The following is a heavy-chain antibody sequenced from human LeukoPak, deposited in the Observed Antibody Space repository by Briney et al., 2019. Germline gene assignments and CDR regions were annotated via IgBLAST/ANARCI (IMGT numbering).Heavy chain of an antibody. CDR1: GFTFSSYS. D-gene: IGHD6-6*01. CDR3: ARDGHSSSSGLGY. V-gene: IGHV3-21*01. CDR2: ISSSSSSYI. J-gene: IGHJ4*02. Sequence: GGSLRLSCAASGFTFSSYSMNWVRQAPGKGLEWVSSISSSSSSYIYYADSVKGRFTISRDNAKNSLYLQMNSLRAEDTAVYYCARDGHSSSSGLGYWGQGTLVTVSS.